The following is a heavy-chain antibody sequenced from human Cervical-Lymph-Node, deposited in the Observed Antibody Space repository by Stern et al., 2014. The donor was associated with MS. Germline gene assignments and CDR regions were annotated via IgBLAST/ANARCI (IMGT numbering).Heavy chain of an antibody. D-gene: IGHD6-13*01. CDR1: GFSLSTSGVG. CDR3: AHRMNPQQLPGNWFDP. J-gene: IGHJ5*02. V-gene: IGHV2-5*02. CDR2: IYWDDDK. Sequence: QVTLKESGPTLVKPTQTLTLTCTFSGFSLSTSGVGVGWIRQSPGKALEWLALIYWDDDKRYSPSLKSRLTITKDTSKNQVVLTMTNMDPVDTATYYCAHRMNPQQLPGNWFDPWGQGTLVTVSS.